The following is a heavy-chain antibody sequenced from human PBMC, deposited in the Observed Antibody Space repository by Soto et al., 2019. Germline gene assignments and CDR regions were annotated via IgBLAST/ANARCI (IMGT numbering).Heavy chain of an antibody. CDR3: AKDPASAAGTFFDYYYYTDV. Sequence: QVQLVESGGGAVQPGRSLRLSCTASAFTLRSYGMHWVRQAPGKGLEWVAVISHDGGNKYYADSVRGRFTISRDNSKNMIYLQMNSLRAEDTAVYYCAKDPASAAGTFFDYYYYTDVWGKGTTVTVSS. D-gene: IGHD6-13*01. CDR2: ISHDGGNK. J-gene: IGHJ6*03. V-gene: IGHV3-30*18. CDR1: AFTLRSYG.